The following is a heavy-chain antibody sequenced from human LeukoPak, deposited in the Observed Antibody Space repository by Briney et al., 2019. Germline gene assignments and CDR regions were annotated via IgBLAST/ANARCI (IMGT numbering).Heavy chain of an antibody. Sequence: GGSLRLSCAASGFSFSTYWMHWVRQAPGKGLEWVAVIWYDGSNKYYADSVKGRFTISRDNSKNTLYLQMNSLRVEDTAVYYCARHSGSYYFDYWGQGTLVTVSS. D-gene: IGHD1-26*01. CDR1: GFSFSTYW. V-gene: IGHV3-33*08. J-gene: IGHJ4*02. CDR2: IWYDGSNK. CDR3: ARHSGSYYFDY.